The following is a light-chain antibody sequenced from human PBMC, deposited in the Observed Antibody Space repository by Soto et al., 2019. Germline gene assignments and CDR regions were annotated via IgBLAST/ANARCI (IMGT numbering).Light chain of an antibody. V-gene: IGLV2-14*01. CDR2: EVR. J-gene: IGLJ1*01. Sequence: QSALTQPASVSGSPGQSITISCTGTSSDVGAYNYVSWYQQYPGKAPKVIIFEVRKRPSGVSNRFSGSKSGDTASLTISGLQAEDEADYYCSSYRSSTTFVFETGTKLTVL. CDR3: SSYRSSTTFV. CDR1: SSDVGAYNY.